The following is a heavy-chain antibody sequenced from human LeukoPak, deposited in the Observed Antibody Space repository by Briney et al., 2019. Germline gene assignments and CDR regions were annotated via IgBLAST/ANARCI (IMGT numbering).Heavy chain of an antibody. CDR3: ARDLRIAARPGWHYYYMDV. J-gene: IGHJ6*03. D-gene: IGHD6-6*01. CDR2: ISGSGGST. Sequence: PGGSLRLSCAASGFTFSSYAMNWVRQAPGKGLEWVSTISGSGGSTYYSDSVKGRFTISRDNAKNSLYLQMNSLRAEDTAVYYCARDLRIAARPGWHYYYMDVWGKGTTVTVSS. V-gene: IGHV3-23*01. CDR1: GFTFSSYA.